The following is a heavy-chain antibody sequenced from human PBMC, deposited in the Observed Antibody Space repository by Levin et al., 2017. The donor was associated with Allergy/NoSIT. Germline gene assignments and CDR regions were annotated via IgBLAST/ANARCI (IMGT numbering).Heavy chain of an antibody. V-gene: IGHV3-23*01. CDR2: ISGSGGST. CDR3: AKARRESSSSNYYYYYMDV. J-gene: IGHJ6*03. CDR1: GFTFSSYA. D-gene: IGHD6-6*01. Sequence: GESLKISCAASGFTFSSYAMSWVRQAPGKGLEWVSAISGSGGSTYYADSVKGRFTISRDNSKNTLYLQMNSLRAEDTAVYYCAKARRESSSSNYYYYYMDVWGKGTTVTVSS.